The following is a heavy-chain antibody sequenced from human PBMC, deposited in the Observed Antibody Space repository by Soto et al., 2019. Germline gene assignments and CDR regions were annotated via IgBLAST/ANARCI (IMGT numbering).Heavy chain of an antibody. Sequence: ASVKVSCKASGYTFTGYYMHWVRQAPGQGLEWMGWINPNSGGTNYAQKFQGRVTMTRDTSISTAYMELSRLRSDDTDVYYCARSQGSRGWYWFDPWGQGTLVTVSS. D-gene: IGHD6-19*01. CDR3: ARSQGSRGWYWFDP. CDR2: INPNSGGT. CDR1: GYTFTGYY. V-gene: IGHV1-2*02. J-gene: IGHJ5*02.